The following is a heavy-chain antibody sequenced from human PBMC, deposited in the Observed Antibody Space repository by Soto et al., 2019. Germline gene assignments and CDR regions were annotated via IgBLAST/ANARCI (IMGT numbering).Heavy chain of an antibody. Sequence: SGPTLVNPTQTLTLTCTLSGLSLNTTAVGVGWVRQPPGKALEWLAVIYWNDAKLYSPSLKSRLTLTKDTSKNQVVLTMTNMDPVDTATYYCGHWSYSTGWSDYWGQGALVTVSS. CDR2: IYWNDAK. CDR3: GHWSYSTGWSDY. V-gene: IGHV2-5*01. CDR1: GLSLNTTAVG. J-gene: IGHJ4*02. D-gene: IGHD6-19*01.